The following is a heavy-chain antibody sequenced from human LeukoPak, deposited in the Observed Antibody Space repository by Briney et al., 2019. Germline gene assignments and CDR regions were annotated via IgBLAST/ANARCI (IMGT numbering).Heavy chain of an antibody. D-gene: IGHD5-18*01. CDR1: GYSFTTSW. Sequence: GEYLKISCKGSGYSFTTSWIGWVRQMPGEGLEWMGIIYPGDSDTTYSPSFQGQGTISADKSISTAYLQWSSLKASDTATYSCATKAYSYSHSFDYWGQGTLVTVSS. V-gene: IGHV5-51*01. J-gene: IGHJ4*02. CDR3: ATKAYSYSHSFDY. CDR2: IYPGDSDT.